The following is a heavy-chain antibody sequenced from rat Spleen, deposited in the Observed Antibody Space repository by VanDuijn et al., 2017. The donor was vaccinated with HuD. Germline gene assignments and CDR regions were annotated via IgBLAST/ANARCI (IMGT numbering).Heavy chain of an antibody. CDR3: ARHYYDGTYFYVFAY. D-gene: IGHD1-12*02. J-gene: IGHJ3*01. V-gene: IGHV5S13*01. CDR2: ISTGGGNT. Sequence: EVQLVESGGDLAQPGRSLKLSCAASGFTYSNYVMAWVSQAPTKGLEWVASISTGGGNTYYRDSVKGRFTISRDNAKNTLYLQMDSLRSEDTATYYCARHYYDGTYFYVFAYWGQGTLVTVSS. CDR1: GFTYSNYV.